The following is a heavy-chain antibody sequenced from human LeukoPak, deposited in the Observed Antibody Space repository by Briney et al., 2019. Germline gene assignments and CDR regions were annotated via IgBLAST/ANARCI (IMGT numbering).Heavy chain of an antibody. Sequence: SETLSLTCTVSGGSISSYYWSWIRQPAGKGLEGIGRIYTSGSTNYNPSLKNRVTMSVDTSTNQFSLKLSSVTAADTAVYYCARDADCSSTSCYSSWFDPWGQGTLVTVSS. J-gene: IGHJ5*02. CDR1: GGSISSYY. CDR2: IYTSGST. V-gene: IGHV4-4*07. CDR3: ARDADCSSTSCYSSWFDP. D-gene: IGHD2-2*01.